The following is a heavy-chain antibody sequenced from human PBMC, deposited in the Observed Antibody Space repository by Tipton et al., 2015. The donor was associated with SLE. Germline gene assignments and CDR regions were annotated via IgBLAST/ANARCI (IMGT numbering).Heavy chain of an antibody. V-gene: IGHV4-39*07. D-gene: IGHD3-16*01. Sequence: TLSLTCTVSGGSISSSTNYWGWIRQPPGKGLEWIGSIYYSGSTYYNPSLKSRVTISVDTSKNQFSLKLSSVTAADTAVYYCAREVMDWYFDLWGRGTLVTVSS. J-gene: IGHJ2*01. CDR3: AREVMDWYFDL. CDR2: IYYSGST. CDR1: GGSISSSTNY.